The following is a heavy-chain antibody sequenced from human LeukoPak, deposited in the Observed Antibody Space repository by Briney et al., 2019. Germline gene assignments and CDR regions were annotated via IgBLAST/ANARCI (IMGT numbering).Heavy chain of an antibody. Sequence: GGSLRLSCAVSGFTFSSYGMHWVRQAPGKGLEWVAFIRYDGSNKYYADSVKGRFTISRDNSKNTLYLQMNSLRAEDTAVYYCAKGTYSSGGSAFDIWGQGTMVTVSS. CDR2: IRYDGSNK. J-gene: IGHJ3*02. CDR1: GFTFSSYG. CDR3: AKGTYSSGGSAFDI. D-gene: IGHD6-19*01. V-gene: IGHV3-30*02.